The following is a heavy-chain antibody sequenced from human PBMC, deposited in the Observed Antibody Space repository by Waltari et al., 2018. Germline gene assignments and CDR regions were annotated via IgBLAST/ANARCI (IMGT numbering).Heavy chain of an antibody. V-gene: IGHV1-69*01. D-gene: IGHD2-15*01. CDR3: ARDWTSGYCSGGSCYSSWFDP. Sequence: QGLEWMGGIIPIFGTANYAQKFQGRVTITADESTSTAYMELSSLRSEDTAVYYCARDWTSGYCSGGSCYSSWFDPWGQGTLVTVSS. J-gene: IGHJ5*02. CDR2: IIPIFGTA.